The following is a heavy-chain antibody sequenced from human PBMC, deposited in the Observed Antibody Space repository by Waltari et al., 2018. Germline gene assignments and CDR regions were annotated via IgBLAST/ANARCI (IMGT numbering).Heavy chain of an antibody. V-gene: IGHV4-61*02. CDR3: ANRGVGNYFKYFRL. CDR1: GEPISHDVPRWTY. D-gene: IGHD1-7*01. CDR2: IYSSGAV. J-gene: IGHJ1*01. Sequence: QVQLQESGPGLVKPTHTLSLPCTVSGEPISHDVPRWTYWTWIRQSAGKGLEWIGHIYSSGAVDYNPSLRSRVTISLDTPKSHFTLKLTSVTAADTAVYYCANRGVGNYFKYFRLWSPGTLVTVSS.